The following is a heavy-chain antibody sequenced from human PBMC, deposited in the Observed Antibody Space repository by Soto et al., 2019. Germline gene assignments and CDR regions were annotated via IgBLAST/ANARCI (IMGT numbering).Heavy chain of an antibody. V-gene: IGHV1-69*15. D-gene: IGHD6-13*01. CDR2: IIPIFGTT. J-gene: IGHJ3*02. CDR1: GGTFSNYA. Sequence: QVQLVQSGAELKKPGSSVKVSCQASGGTFSNYAISWVRQAPGQGLEWMGKIIPIFGTTNYAQNFRGRVTIAAXEXTXTXXMELSSLRSDDTALYYCARELPPAPGSFREDALDIWGQGTMITVSS. CDR3: ARELPPAPGSFREDALDI.